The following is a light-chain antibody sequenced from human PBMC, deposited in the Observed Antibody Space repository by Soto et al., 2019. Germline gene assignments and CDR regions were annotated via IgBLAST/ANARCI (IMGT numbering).Light chain of an antibody. J-gene: IGLJ3*02. CDR3: QTSDSSRSGRV. V-gene: IGLV1-40*01. Sequence: QSVLTQPPSVSGAPGQRVTISCTGSSSNIGAGYAVHWYQQHPGTAPKLLIYLDNTRPSGVPDRFSGSRSGTSASLAITGVQPEDEADYYCQTSDSSRSGRVFGGGTQLTVL. CDR1: SSNIGAGYA. CDR2: LDN.